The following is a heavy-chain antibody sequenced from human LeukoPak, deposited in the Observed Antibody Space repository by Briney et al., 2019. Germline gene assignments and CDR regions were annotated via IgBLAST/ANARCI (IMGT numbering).Heavy chain of an antibody. CDR2: IYYSGST. V-gene: IGHV4-59*12. J-gene: IGHJ6*02. D-gene: IGHD3-9*01. CDR1: GGSISSYY. Sequence: PSETLSLTCTVSGGSISSYYWSWIRQPPGKGLEWIGYIYYSGSTNYNPSLKSRVTISVDTSKNQFSLKLSSVTAADTAVYYCARDSGQNYDILTGYPLGMDVWGQGTTVTVSS. CDR3: ARDSGQNYDILTGYPLGMDV.